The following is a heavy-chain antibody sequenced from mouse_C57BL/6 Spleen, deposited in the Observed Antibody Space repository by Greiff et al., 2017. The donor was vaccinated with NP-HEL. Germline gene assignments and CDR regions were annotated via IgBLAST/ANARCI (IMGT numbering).Heavy chain of an antibody. CDR3: ARDGSTHFDY. Sequence: QVQLKESGPELVKPGASVKISCKASGYAFSSSWMNWVKQRPGKGLEWIGRIYPGDGDTNYNGKFKGKATLTADKSSSTAYMQLSSLTSEDSAVYFCARDGSTHFDYWGQGTTLTVSS. CDR2: IYPGDGDT. V-gene: IGHV1-82*01. D-gene: IGHD1-1*01. J-gene: IGHJ2*01. CDR1: GYAFSSSW.